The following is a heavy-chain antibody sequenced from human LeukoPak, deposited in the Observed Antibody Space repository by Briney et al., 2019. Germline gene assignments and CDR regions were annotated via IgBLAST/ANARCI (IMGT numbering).Heavy chain of an antibody. Sequence: GGSLRLSCSASGFTFSRYAMHWVRQAPGKGLEYVSAISTNGGVTYYADSVKGRFTISRDNAKNSLYLQMNSLRAEDTAVYFCAREPDCSGGSCYLRSFDYWGQGTLVTVSS. CDR3: AREPDCSGGSCYLRSFDY. V-gene: IGHV3-64*04. D-gene: IGHD2-15*01. CDR2: ISTNGGVT. J-gene: IGHJ4*02. CDR1: GFTFSRYA.